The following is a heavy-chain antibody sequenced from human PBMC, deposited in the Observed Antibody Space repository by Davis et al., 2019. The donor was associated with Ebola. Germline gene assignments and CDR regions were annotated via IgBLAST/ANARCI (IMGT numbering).Heavy chain of an antibody. D-gene: IGHD3-10*01. V-gene: IGHV3-13*01. CDR2: IGTAGDT. Sequence: PGGSLRLSCAASGFTFSSYDMHWVRQATGKGLEWVSGIGTAGDTYYTGSVKGRFTISRENAKNSLYLQMNSLRAGDTAVYYCASGSPGSYYQTNYYYYYGMDVWGQGTTVSVSS. CDR3: ASGSPGSYYQTNYYYYYGMDV. J-gene: IGHJ6*02. CDR1: GFTFSSYD.